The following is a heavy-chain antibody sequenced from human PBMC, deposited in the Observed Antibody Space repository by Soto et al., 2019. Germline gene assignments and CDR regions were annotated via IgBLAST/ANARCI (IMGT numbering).Heavy chain of an antibody. CDR2: IYYSGST. J-gene: IGHJ6*02. V-gene: IGHV4-59*01. CDR1: GGYISSYD. CDR3: ARVRGSTYYYYGMDV. D-gene: IGHD3-10*01. Sequence: PSETLSLTCTVSGGYISSYDWSWIRQPTGKGLEWIGYIYYSGSTNYNPSLKSRVTISVDTSKNQFSLKLSSVTAADTAVYYCARVRGSTYYYYGMDVWGQGTTVTVSS.